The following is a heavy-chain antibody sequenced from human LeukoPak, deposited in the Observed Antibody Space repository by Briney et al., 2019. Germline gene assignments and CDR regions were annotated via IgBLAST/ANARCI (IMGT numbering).Heavy chain of an antibody. D-gene: IGHD4-17*01. CDR2: IRYVGSDK. CDR1: GFTFSSYG. Sequence: GRSLRLSCAASGFTFSSYGMHWVRQAPGKGLEWMAVIRYVGSDKYYADSAKGRFTISRDNSQNTMYLQMNSLRAEDTDVYYCARENDYALDYWGQGTLVSVSS. CDR3: ARENDYALDY. J-gene: IGHJ4*02. V-gene: IGHV3-30*12.